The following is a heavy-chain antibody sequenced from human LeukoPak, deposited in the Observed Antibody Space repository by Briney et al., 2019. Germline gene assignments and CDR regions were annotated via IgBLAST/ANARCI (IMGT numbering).Heavy chain of an antibody. V-gene: IGHV1-69*01. CDR3: ARGGYYDSSGYYYVPY. J-gene: IGHJ4*02. CDR2: IIPIFGTA. Sequence: SVKVSRKASGGTFSSYAISWVRQAPGQGLEWMGGIIPIFGTANYAQKFQGRVTITADESTSTAYMELSSLRSEDTAVYYCARGGYYDSSGYYYVPYWGQGTLVTVSS. CDR1: GGTFSSYA. D-gene: IGHD3-22*01.